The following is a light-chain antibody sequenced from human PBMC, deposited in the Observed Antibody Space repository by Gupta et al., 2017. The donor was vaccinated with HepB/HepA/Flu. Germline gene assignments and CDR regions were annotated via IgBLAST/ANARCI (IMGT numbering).Light chain of an antibody. CDR1: TSDVGAYNY. CDR3: CSYAGNSYV. V-gene: IGLV2-11*01. J-gene: IGLJ1*01. Sequence: QPALTPPRSVSRSPAQSVTISCTGTTSDVGAYNYVSWYQQHPGQALILSVYSVNYRPSGVPDRVSGSKSATTASMTSSGLQPEEESYYYCCSYAGNSYVFGVGTKVTVL. CDR2: SVN.